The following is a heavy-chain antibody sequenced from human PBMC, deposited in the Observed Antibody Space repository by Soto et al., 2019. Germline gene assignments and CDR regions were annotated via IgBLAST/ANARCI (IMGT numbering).Heavy chain of an antibody. J-gene: IGHJ4*02. CDR1: GFTFSDYV. V-gene: IGHV3-33*01. D-gene: IGHD3-22*01. CDR2: IWHDGTNR. CDR3: ARPYYDSSGFYSYYFDY. Sequence: QVQLVESGGGGIQPGRSLRLSCAASGFTFSDYVMYWVRQAPGKGPEWVAFIWHDGTNRYYTDSVQGRFTVSRDNSNNTLSLQMNTLRAEDTAVYYCARPYYDSSGFYSYYFDYWGQGTLVTVSS.